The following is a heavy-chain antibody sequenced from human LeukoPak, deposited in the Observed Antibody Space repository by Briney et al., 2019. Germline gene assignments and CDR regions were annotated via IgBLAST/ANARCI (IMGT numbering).Heavy chain of an antibody. D-gene: IGHD3-10*02. CDR2: ISPSGDIT. J-gene: IGHJ6*04. CDR1: GFIFSSHG. CDR3: AELGITMIGGV. Sequence: GGTLRLSCAASGFIFSSHGMNWVRQAPGKGLEWVSGISPSGDITYYADSVKGRFTISRDNSKNTVYLQMNSLRAEDTAVYYCAELGITMIGGVWGKGTTVTISS. V-gene: IGHV3-23*01.